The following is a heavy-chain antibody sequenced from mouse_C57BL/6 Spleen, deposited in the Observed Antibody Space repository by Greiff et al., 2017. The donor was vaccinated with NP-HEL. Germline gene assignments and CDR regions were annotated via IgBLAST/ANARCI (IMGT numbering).Heavy chain of an antibody. CDR1: GFTFSDYG. J-gene: IGHJ3*01. CDR2: ISSGSSTI. D-gene: IGHD2-4*01. CDR3: ARESGDYGAWFAY. V-gene: IGHV5-17*01. Sequence: EVHLVESGGGLVKPGGSLKLSCAASGFTFSDYGMHWVRQAPEKGLEWVAYISSGSSTIYYADTVKGRFTISRDNAKNTLFLQMTSLRSEDTAMYYCARESGDYGAWFAYWGQGTLVTVSA.